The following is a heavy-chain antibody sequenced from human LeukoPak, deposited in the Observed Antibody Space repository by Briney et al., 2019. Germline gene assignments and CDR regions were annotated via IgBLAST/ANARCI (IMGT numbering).Heavy chain of an antibody. J-gene: IGHJ5*02. CDR2: IFWDDNE. CDR1: GFSLSTGGMG. Sequence: SGPTLVNPTQTLTLTCTFSGFSLSTGGMGVGWIRQPPGKALEWLAFIFWDDNEHYSPSLKNRLTITKDTSKNQVILTMTNMDPVDTATYYCSHRHNLGVTGPVVTFDPWGQGTLVTVSS. V-gene: IGHV2-5*02. CDR3: SHRHNLGVTGPVVTFDP. D-gene: IGHD2-21*02.